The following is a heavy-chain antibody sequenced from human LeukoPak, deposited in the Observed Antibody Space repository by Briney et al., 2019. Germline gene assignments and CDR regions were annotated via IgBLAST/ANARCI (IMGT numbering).Heavy chain of an antibody. D-gene: IGHD1-26*01. CDR3: ASAPTTDYYYGMDV. Sequence: GGSLRLSCAASGFTVSSNYMSWVRQAPGKGLEWVSVIYSGGSTYYADSVKGRFTISRDNSKNTLYLQMNSLGAEDTAVYYCASAPTTDYYYGMDVWGKGTTVTVSS. CDR2: IYSGGST. CDR1: GFTVSSNY. V-gene: IGHV3-53*01. J-gene: IGHJ6*04.